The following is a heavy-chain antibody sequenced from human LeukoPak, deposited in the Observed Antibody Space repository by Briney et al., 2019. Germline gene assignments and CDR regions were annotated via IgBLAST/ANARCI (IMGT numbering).Heavy chain of an antibody. Sequence: SETLSLTCAVYGGSFSGYYWSWIRQPPGKGLEWIGEINHSGSTNYNPSLKSRVTISVDTSKNQFSLKLSSVTAADTAVYCCARGRVVVTAIPYFDYWGQGTLVTVSS. D-gene: IGHD2-21*02. CDR1: GGSFSGYY. V-gene: IGHV4-34*01. J-gene: IGHJ4*02. CDR3: ARGRVVVTAIPYFDY. CDR2: INHSGST.